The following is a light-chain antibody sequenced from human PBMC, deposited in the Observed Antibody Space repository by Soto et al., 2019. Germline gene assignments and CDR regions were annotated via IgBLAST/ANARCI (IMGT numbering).Light chain of an antibody. Sequence: QSVLTQPASVSGSLGQSITISCTGTGSDVGSYKLVSWYQQHPGKAPKLIIFEGTNRPSGVSNRFSGSKPDNTASLTISGLQAEDEADYYCCSYVGTWVFGGGTKLTVL. CDR2: EGT. J-gene: IGLJ3*02. CDR1: GSDVGSYKL. CDR3: CSYVGTWV. V-gene: IGLV2-23*01.